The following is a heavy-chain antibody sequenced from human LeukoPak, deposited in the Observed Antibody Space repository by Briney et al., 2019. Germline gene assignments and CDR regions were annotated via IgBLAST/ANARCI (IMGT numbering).Heavy chain of an antibody. V-gene: IGHV3-23*01. Sequence: GGSLRLSCAASGFTFSTYAMTWVRQAPGKGLEWVSLISGSGAAPYYADSVKGRFTISRDNAKNSLYLQMNSLRAEDTAVYYCALRIAAAEAFDIWGQGTMVTVSS. CDR1: GFTFSTYA. J-gene: IGHJ3*02. CDR2: ISGSGAAP. CDR3: ALRIAAAEAFDI. D-gene: IGHD6-13*01.